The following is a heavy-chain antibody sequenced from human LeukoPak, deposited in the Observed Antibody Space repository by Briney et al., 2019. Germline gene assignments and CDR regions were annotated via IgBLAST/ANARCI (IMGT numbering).Heavy chain of an antibody. D-gene: IGHD3-10*01. J-gene: IGHJ4*02. Sequence: AGGSLRLSCAASGFTLSSYDMHWVRQAAGTGLEWVSAIGTAGDTYYPGSVRGRFTISRENAKNSLYLQMNSLRAGDTAVYYCARGSGQNFDYWGQGTLVTVSS. V-gene: IGHV3-13*04. CDR1: GFTLSSYD. CDR2: IGTAGDT. CDR3: ARGSGQNFDY.